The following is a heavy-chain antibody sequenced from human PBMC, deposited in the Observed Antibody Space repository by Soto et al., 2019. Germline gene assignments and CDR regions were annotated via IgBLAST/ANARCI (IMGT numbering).Heavy chain of an antibody. J-gene: IGHJ5*02. CDR1: GGSVSSGNYY. D-gene: IGHD1-1*01. Sequence: SETLSLTCSVSGGSVSSGNYYWTWIRQPPGKGLEWIGYIYHDGFTNYNPSLKSRVTISLDTSKNEFTLRLRSVTAADTAIYYCVRDGTKTLRDWFDPWGQGISVTVSS. CDR2: IYHDGFT. V-gene: IGHV4-61*01. CDR3: VRDGTKTLRDWFDP.